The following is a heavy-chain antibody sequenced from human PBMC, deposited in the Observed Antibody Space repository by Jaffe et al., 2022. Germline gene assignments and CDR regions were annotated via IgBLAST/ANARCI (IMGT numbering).Heavy chain of an antibody. CDR1: GYTFTSYA. CDR3: ARGYVLRFLEWLQRDYYYMDV. V-gene: IGHV7-4-1*02. D-gene: IGHD3-3*01. Sequence: QVQLVQSGSELKKPGASVKVSCKASGYTFTSYAMNWVRQAPGQGLEWMGWINTNTGNPTYAQGFTGRFVFSLDTSVSTAYLQISSLKAEDTAVYYCARGYVLRFLEWLQRDYYYMDVWGKGTTVTVSS. J-gene: IGHJ6*03. CDR2: INTNTGNP.